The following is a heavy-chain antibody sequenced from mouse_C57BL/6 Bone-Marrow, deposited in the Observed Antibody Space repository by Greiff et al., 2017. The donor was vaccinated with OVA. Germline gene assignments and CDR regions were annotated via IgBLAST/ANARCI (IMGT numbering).Heavy chain of an antibody. D-gene: IGHD1-1*01. CDR2: ISYDGSN. CDR3: ARGGYYGHWYFEV. V-gene: IGHV3-6*01. Sequence: EVQLQESGPGLVKPSQSLSLTCSVTGYSITSGYYWNWIRQFPGTKLEWMGYISYDGSNNYNPSLINRISITRDTSTNQFFLKLNSVTTEDTATYYCARGGYYGHWYFEVWGTGTTVTVSS. CDR1: GYSITSGYY. J-gene: IGHJ1*03.